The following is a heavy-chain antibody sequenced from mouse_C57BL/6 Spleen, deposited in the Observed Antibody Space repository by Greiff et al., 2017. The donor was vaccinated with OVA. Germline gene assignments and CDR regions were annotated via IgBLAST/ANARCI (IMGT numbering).Heavy chain of an antibody. D-gene: IGHD2-3*01. J-gene: IGHJ3*01. V-gene: IGHV7-3*01. Sequence: EVKLVESGGGLVQPGGSLSLSCAASGFTFTDYYMSWVRQPPGKALEWLGFIRNKANGYTTEYSASVKGRFTISRDNSQSILYLQMNALRAEDSATYYCARSDDGYYSFDYWGQGTLVTVSA. CDR2: IRNKANGYTT. CDR1: GFTFTDYY. CDR3: ARSDDGYYSFDY.